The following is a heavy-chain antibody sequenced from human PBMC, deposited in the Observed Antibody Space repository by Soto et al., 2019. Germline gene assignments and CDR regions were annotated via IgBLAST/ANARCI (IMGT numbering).Heavy chain of an antibody. CDR3: ARDPTYSYCSGGSCYSPYNWFDP. J-gene: IGHJ5*02. D-gene: IGHD2-15*01. Sequence: SVKVSCKASGGTFSSYAISWVRQAPGQGLEWMGGIIPIFGTANYAQKFQGRVTITADESTSTAYMELSSLRSEDTAVYYCARDPTYSYCSGGSCYSPYNWFDPWGQGTLVTVSS. CDR2: IIPIFGTA. V-gene: IGHV1-69*13. CDR1: GGTFSSYA.